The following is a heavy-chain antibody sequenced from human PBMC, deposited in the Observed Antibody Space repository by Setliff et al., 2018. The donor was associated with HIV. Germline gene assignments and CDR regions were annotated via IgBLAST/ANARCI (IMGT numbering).Heavy chain of an antibody. Sequence: GGSLRLSCAASGFTFSSYTMNWVRQAPGKGLEWVSSISYSTGYIYYADSVKGRITMTTDTSTSTAYMELRGLISDDTAVYFCARAPRIFPEFNNPHPHFDHWGQGTLVTVSS. V-gene: IGHV3-21*04. CDR1: GFTFSSYT. CDR2: ISYSTGYI. J-gene: IGHJ4*02. D-gene: IGHD3-3*01. CDR3: ARAPRIFPEFNNPHPHFDH.